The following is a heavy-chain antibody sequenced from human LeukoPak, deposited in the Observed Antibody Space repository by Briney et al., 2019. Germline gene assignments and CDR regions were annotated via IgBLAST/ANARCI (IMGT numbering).Heavy chain of an antibody. CDR2: ISWNSGSI. V-gene: IGHV3-9*03. D-gene: IGHD3-9*01. CDR3: AKDRNDILTGTFNY. J-gene: IGHJ4*02. CDR1: GFTVSSNY. Sequence: GGSLRLSCAASGFTVSSNYMSWVRQAPGKGLEWVSGISWNSGSIGYADSVKGRFTISRDNAKNSLYLQMNSLRAEDMALYYCAKDRNDILTGTFNYWGQGTLVTVSS.